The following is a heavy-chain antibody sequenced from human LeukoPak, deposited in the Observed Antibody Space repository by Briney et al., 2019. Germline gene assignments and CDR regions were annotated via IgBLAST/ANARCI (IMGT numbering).Heavy chain of an antibody. Sequence: ASVKVSCKASGYTFTGYYMHWVRQAPGQGLEWMGWINPNSGGTNYAQKFQGRVTMTRDTSISTAYMELNSLRAEDTALYYCAKDADISVELVVITSFDSWGQGTLVTVSS. J-gene: IGHJ4*02. CDR3: AKDADISVELVVITSFDS. D-gene: IGHD3-22*01. CDR2: INPNSGGT. V-gene: IGHV1-2*02. CDR1: GYTFTGYY.